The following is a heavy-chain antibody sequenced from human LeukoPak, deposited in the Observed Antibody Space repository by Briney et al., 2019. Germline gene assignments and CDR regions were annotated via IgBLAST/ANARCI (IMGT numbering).Heavy chain of an antibody. Sequence: PGGSLRLSCAASGFTFSSYAMSWVRQAPGKGLEWGSAISDSGGSTYYADSVKGRFPISRDNSKNKLYLQMNSLRAEDTAVYYCAKPAYYYGSGSYDYWGQGTLVTVSS. V-gene: IGHV3-23*01. CDR2: ISDSGGST. J-gene: IGHJ4*02. CDR3: AKPAYYYGSGSYDY. D-gene: IGHD3-10*01. CDR1: GFTFSSYA.